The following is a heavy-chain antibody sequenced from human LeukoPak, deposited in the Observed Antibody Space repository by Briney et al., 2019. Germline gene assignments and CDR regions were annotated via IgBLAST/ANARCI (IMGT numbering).Heavy chain of an antibody. D-gene: IGHD6-13*01. CDR3: ARESTVAGTARYLDY. V-gene: IGHV4-59*11. J-gene: IGHJ4*02. Sequence: SETLSLTCTVSGGSISSHYWSWIRQPPGKGLEWIGYIYYSGSTNYNPSLKSRVTISVDTSKNQFSLKLSSVTAADTAVYYCARESTVAGTARYLDYWGQGTLVTVSS. CDR1: GGSISSHY. CDR2: IYYSGST.